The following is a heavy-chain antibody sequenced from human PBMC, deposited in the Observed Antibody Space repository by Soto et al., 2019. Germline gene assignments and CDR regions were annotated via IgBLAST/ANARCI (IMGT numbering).Heavy chain of an antibody. V-gene: IGHV1-18*01. CDR2: ISGYNGNT. Sequence: QVQLVQSGAEVNKPGASVKVSCKASGYTFSNYGISWVRQGPGQGLEWMGWISGYNGNTHYEEKVQDRIKMTTDTSTSTTYLELRSLRSDDTAVYFCARDPGFGFGYSYAFAMDVWGQGTTVTVSS. CDR3: ARDPGFGFGYSYAFAMDV. J-gene: IGHJ6*02. D-gene: IGHD5-18*01. CDR1: GYTFSNYG.